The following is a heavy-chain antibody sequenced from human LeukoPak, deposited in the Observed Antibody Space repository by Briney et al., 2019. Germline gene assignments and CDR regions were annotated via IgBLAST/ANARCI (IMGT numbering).Heavy chain of an antibody. V-gene: IGHV1-2*06. J-gene: IGHJ6*03. Sequence: ASVKVSCKASGYTFTGYYMHWVRQAPGQGLEWMGRINPNSGGANYAQKFQGRVTMTRDTSTSTAYMELSRLRSDDTAVYYCARDSSSWYSYYCYMDVWGKGTTVTVSS. CDR2: INPNSGGA. CDR1: GYTFTGYY. D-gene: IGHD6-13*01. CDR3: ARDSSSWYSYYCYMDV.